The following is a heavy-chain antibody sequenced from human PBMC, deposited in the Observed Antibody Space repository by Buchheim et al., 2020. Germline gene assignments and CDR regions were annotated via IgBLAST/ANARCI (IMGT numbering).Heavy chain of an antibody. V-gene: IGHV4-34*01. CDR3: ARDIAARDWYFDL. CDR1: GGSFSGYY. D-gene: IGHD6-6*01. J-gene: IGHJ2*01. CDR2: INHSGST. Sequence: QVQLQRWGAGLLKPSETLSLTCAVYGGSFSGYYWSWIRQPPGKGLEWIGEINHSGSTNYNPSLKSRVTISVDTSKNQFSLKLSSVTAADTAVYYCARDIAARDWYFDLWGRGTL.